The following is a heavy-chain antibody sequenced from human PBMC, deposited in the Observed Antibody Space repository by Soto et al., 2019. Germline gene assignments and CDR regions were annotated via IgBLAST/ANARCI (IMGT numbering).Heavy chain of an antibody. CDR3: STTVITAPLFEY. CDR2: IRNKPNGHTT. J-gene: IGHJ4*02. Sequence: EVQLVESGGGLVQPGGSLRLSCAGSGFTFSGHYMDWVRQAPGKGLEWLGRIRNKPNGHTTEYAASVKGRFTISRDDSTNSVYLQMSSLKRDDTAVYYCSTTVITAPLFEYWGQGTLVTVSS. CDR1: GFTFSGHY. V-gene: IGHV3-72*01. D-gene: IGHD3-16*01.